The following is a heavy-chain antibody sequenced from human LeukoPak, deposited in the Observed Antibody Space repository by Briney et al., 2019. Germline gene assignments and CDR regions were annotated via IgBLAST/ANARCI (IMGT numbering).Heavy chain of an antibody. J-gene: IGHJ4*02. CDR2: ISSSSSYI. CDR1: GFTFSSYS. V-gene: IGHV3-21*01. Sequence: PGGSLRLSCAASGFTFSSYSMNWVRQAPGKGLEWVSSISSSSSYIYYADSVKGRFTISRDNSKNTLYLQMNSLRAEDTAVYYCAREPYGGNSGVFDYWGQGTLVTVSS. CDR3: AREPYGGNSGVFDY. D-gene: IGHD4-23*01.